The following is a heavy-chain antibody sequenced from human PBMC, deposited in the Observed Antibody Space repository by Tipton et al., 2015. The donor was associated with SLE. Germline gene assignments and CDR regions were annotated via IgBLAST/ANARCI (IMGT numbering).Heavy chain of an antibody. J-gene: IGHJ3*02. CDR1: GGSISSGSYY. V-gene: IGHV4-31*03. CDR3: ARDMAKGALGEAFDI. D-gene: IGHD3-10*01. CDR2: IYYSGST. Sequence: TLSLTCTVSGGSISSGSYYWSWIRRHPGKGLEWIGYIYYSGSTYYNPSLKSRVTISVDTSKNQFSLKLSSVTAADTAVYYCARDMAKGALGEAFDIWGQGTMVTVSS.